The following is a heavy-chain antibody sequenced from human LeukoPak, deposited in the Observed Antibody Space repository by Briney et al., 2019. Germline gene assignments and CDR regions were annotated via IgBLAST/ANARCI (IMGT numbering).Heavy chain of an antibody. V-gene: IGHV4-4*02. CDR2: IYHSGST. J-gene: IGHJ4*02. CDR3: ARRPIYSGYDWGFDY. D-gene: IGHD5-12*01. Sequence: SETLSLTCAVSGGSISSSNWWSWVRQPPGKGLEWIGEIYHSGSTNYNPSLKSRVTISVDKSKNQFSLKLSSVTAADTAVYYCARRPIYSGYDWGFDYWGQGTLVTVSS. CDR1: GGSISSSNW.